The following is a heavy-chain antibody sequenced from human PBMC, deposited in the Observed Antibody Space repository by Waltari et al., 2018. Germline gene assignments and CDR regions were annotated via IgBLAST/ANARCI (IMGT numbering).Heavy chain of an antibody. CDR1: GGTFSSYA. Sequence: QVQLVQSGAEVKKPGSSVKVSCKASGGTFSSYAISWVRQAPGQGLEWIGSIYYSGSTNYNPSLKSRVTISVDTSKNQFSLKLSSVTAADTAVYYCARTSCGGDCWWRPQDAFDIWGQGTMVTVSS. CDR3: ARTSCGGDCWWRPQDAFDI. CDR2: IYYSGST. D-gene: IGHD2-21*01. J-gene: IGHJ3*02. V-gene: IGHV4-59*07.